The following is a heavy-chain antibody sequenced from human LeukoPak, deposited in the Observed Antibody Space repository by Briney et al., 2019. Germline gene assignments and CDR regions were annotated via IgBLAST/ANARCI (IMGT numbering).Heavy chain of an antibody. Sequence: SETLSLTCTVSGGSISSYYWSWIRQPPGKGLEWIGYIYYSGSTNYNPSLKSRVTISVDTSKNQFSLKLSSVTAADTAVYYCARHNLYDSSGYLNDAFDIWRQGTMVTVSS. V-gene: IGHV4-59*08. CDR1: GGSISSYY. CDR3: ARHNLYDSSGYLNDAFDI. D-gene: IGHD3-22*01. J-gene: IGHJ3*02. CDR2: IYYSGST.